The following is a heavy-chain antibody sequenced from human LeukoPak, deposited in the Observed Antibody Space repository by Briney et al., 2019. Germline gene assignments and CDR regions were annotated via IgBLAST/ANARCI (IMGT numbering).Heavy chain of an antibody. D-gene: IGHD2-8*02. CDR1: GFTFSSNA. V-gene: IGHV3-30*04. CDR3: ATYRQVLLPFES. Sequence: GGSLRLSCAASGFTFSSNAMHWVRQAPGKGLEWVAIISYDGSNKYYADSVKGRFTISRDKSKNTLYLQMNSLRAEDTAIYYCATYRQVLLPFESWGQGTLVTVSS. J-gene: IGHJ4*02. CDR2: ISYDGSNK.